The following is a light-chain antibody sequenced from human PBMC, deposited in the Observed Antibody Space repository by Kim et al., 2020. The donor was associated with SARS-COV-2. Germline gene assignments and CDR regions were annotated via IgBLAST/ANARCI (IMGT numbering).Light chain of an antibody. CDR1: QGISGW. J-gene: IGKJ1*01. CDR3: QQANSLPWT. Sequence: DIQMTQSPSSVSASVGDRVTISCRASQGISGWLAWYQQRPGKAPKLLIYAASSLQRGVPSRFSGSGSGTDFTLTISSLQPEDSATYYCQQANSLPWTFGQGTKVDIK. V-gene: IGKV1-12*01. CDR2: AAS.